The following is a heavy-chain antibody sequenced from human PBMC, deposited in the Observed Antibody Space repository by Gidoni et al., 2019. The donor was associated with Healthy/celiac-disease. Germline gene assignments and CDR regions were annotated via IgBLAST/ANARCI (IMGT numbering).Heavy chain of an antibody. V-gene: IGHV3-33*01. J-gene: IGHJ5*02. CDR1: GFTFSIYD. D-gene: IGHD2-8*01. CDR3: ARSTKYCTNGVCRGWFDP. CDR2: IWYDGSNK. Sequence: QVQLVESVGGVVQPGRSLRLSCAASGFTFSIYDLHWVRQAPGKGLEWVAVIWYDGSNKYYAEAVKGRVTISRDNAKNTRYLQRKSLRAEDTAVYYCARSTKYCTNGVCRGWFDPWGQGTLVTVSS.